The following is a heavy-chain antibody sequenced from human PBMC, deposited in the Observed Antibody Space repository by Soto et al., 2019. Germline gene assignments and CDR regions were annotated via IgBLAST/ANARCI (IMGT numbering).Heavy chain of an antibody. D-gene: IGHD2-2*02. CDR3: TRPVDCSSTSCYTDWFDP. Sequence: EVPLVESGGGLVQPGGSLKLSCAASGFTFSGSTMHWVRQASGKGLEWVGRIRSRGNTYATAYSASVKGRFTISRDDSKNTTYLQMSSLKTEDTAVYYCTRPVDCSSTSCYTDWFDPWGQGTLVTVSS. J-gene: IGHJ5*02. CDR2: IRSRGNTYAT. CDR1: GFTFSGST. V-gene: IGHV3-73*02.